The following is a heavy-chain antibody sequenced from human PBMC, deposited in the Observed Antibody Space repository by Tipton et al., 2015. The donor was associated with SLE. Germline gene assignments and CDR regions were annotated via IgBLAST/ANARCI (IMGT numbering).Heavy chain of an antibody. CDR2: INHSGST. J-gene: IGHJ3*02. D-gene: IGHD2-15*01. V-gene: IGHV4-34*01. Sequence: LRLSCAAYGGSFSGYYWSWIRQPPGKGLEWIGEINHSGSTNYNPSLKSRVTISVDTSKNQFSLKLSSVTAADTAVYYCARGKDIVVARDAFDIWGQGTMVTVSS. CDR1: GGSFSGYY. CDR3: ARGKDIVVARDAFDI.